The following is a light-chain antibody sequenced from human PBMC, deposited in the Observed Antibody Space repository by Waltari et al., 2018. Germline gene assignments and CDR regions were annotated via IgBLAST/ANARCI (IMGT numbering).Light chain of an antibody. CDR2: EVL. CDR1: YSTVGSYDL. Sequence: QSALTQPASVSGSLGPSISISCSGTYSTVGSYDLVSWYHQRPGAAPKLLIYEVLKRPSGISNRFSGSKSGNAASLTISALQPEDEGTYYCCSYASSSPRLIFGGGTELSVL. J-gene: IGLJ2*01. CDR3: CSYASSSPRLI. V-gene: IGLV2-23*02.